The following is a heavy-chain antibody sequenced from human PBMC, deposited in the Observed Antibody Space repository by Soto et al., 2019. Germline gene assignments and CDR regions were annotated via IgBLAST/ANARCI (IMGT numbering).Heavy chain of an antibody. CDR1: GFTFSSYA. J-gene: IGHJ4*02. D-gene: IGHD3-22*01. CDR2: ISYDGSNK. V-gene: IGHV3-30-3*01. Sequence: GGSLRLSCAASGFTFSSYAMHWVRQAPGKGLEWVAVISYDGSNKYYADSVKGRFTISGDNSKNTLYLQMNSLRAEDTAVYYCARDALTYYYDSSGPLDYWGQGTLVTV. CDR3: ARDALTYYYDSSGPLDY.